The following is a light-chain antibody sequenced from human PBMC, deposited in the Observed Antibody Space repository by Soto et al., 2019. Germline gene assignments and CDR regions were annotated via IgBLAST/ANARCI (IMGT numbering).Light chain of an antibody. Sequence: DIVLTQSPEPLSVSPGARSTLSCRASQSVSSSYLAWYQRKPGQAPRLLIYGASSRATGIPDRFSGSGSGTDFTLTISRLEPEDFAVYYCQQSGSSPPTFGQGTKVDIK. CDR2: GAS. V-gene: IGKV3-20*01. J-gene: IGKJ1*01. CDR3: QQSGSSPPT. CDR1: QSVSSSY.